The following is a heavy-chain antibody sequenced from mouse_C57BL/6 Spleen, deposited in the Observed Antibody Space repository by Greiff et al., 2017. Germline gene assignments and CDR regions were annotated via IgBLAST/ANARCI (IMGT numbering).Heavy chain of an antibody. D-gene: IGHD4-1*01. CDR3: ASPSGTGFDY. J-gene: IGHJ2*01. Sequence: VQLKESGPELVKPGASVKMSCKASGYTFTDYNMHWVKQSHGKSLEWIGYINPNNGGNSYNQKFKGKATLTVNKSSSTAYMELRSLTSEDSAVYYCASPSGTGFDYWGQGTTLTVSS. V-gene: IGHV1-22*01. CDR1: GYTFTDYN. CDR2: INPNNGGN.